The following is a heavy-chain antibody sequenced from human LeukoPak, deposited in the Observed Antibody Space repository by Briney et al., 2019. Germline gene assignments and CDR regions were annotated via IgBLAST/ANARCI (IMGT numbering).Heavy chain of an antibody. J-gene: IGHJ6*02. D-gene: IGHD2-15*01. Sequence: GGSVKVFFKASGYTFTRYDLMWVRQASGQGVEWVGWMNPNSGNTRYAQKFQGRVTMTRNTSISTAYMELSSLRSEDTAVYYCATHAAVVAATRTHYFYYGMDVWGQGTTVTGSS. CDR2: MNPNSGNT. CDR1: GYTFTRYD. CDR3: ATHAAVVAATRTHYFYYGMDV. V-gene: IGHV1-8*01.